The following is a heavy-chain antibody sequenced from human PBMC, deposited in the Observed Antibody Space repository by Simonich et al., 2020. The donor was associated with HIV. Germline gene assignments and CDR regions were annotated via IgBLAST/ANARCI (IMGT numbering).Heavy chain of an antibody. CDR3: ARLTAGGLGEYFQH. CDR1: GGSFSVYY. Sequence: QVQLQQWGAGLLKPSETLSLTCAVYGGSFSVYYWSWIRQPPGKGMEWIGENNHIGRTNYNPSLKRRVTISVDTSKNQFSLKLSSVTAADTAVYYCARLTAGGLGEYFQHWGQGTLVTVSS. V-gene: IGHV4-34*01. J-gene: IGHJ1*01. D-gene: IGHD6-13*01. CDR2: NNHIGRT.